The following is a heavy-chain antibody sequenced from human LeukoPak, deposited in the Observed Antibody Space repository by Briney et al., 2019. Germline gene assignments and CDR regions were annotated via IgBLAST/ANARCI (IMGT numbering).Heavy chain of an antibody. CDR3: ARLTVTTAIDY. J-gene: IGHJ4*02. Sequence: SETLSLTCTVSGDSITSYYWSWIRQPPGKGLEWIAYIYYTGSTNYNPSLESRVTISVDTSKNQFSLRLSSVTAADTAVYYCARLTVTTAIDYWGQGTLVTVSS. D-gene: IGHD4-17*01. V-gene: IGHV4-59*01. CDR1: GDSITSYY. CDR2: IYYTGST.